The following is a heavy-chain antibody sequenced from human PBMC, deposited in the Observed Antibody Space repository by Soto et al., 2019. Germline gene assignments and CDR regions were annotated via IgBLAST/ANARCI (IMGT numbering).Heavy chain of an antibody. Sequence: EVQLVESGGGLVQPGGSLRLSCAASGFTFSSYWMHWVRKAPGKGLVWVSRINSDGSSTDYADSVKGRFTISRDNAKNTLYLQMNSLRAEDTDVYFCARDSGSYADYWGQGTLVTVSS. CDR1: GFTFSSYW. D-gene: IGHD1-26*01. CDR2: INSDGSST. J-gene: IGHJ4*02. V-gene: IGHV3-74*01. CDR3: ARDSGSYADY.